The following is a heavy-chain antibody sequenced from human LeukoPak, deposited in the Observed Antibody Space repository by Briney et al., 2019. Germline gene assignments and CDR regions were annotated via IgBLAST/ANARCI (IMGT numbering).Heavy chain of an antibody. J-gene: IGHJ4*02. D-gene: IGHD6-6*01. V-gene: IGHV3-23*01. CDR1: GFTFGTYA. Sequence: PGGSLRPSCTASGFTFGTYAMSWVRQAPGKGLEWFSAITGGGDDTYYADSVKGRFTISRDNSKNTLYLQMNSLRVEDTAVYYCAKGSSSSRPYYFDYWGQGALVTVSS. CDR3: AKGSSSSRPYYFDY. CDR2: ITGGGDDT.